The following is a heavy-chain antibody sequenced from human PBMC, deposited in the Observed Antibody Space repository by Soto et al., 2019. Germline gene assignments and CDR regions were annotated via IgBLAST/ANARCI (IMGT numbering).Heavy chain of an antibody. Sequence: SVKVSCKASGFTFTSSAVQWVRQARGQGLEWIGWIIVIIGKANYAQKFQDRVTITTDISTSTAYMELSSLRSEDTAVYYCARLVPGDLNYFDYWGQGTLVTVSS. D-gene: IGHD4-17*01. J-gene: IGHJ4*02. CDR3: ARLVPGDLNYFDY. CDR1: GFTFTSSA. V-gene: IGHV1-58*01. CDR2: IIVIIGKA.